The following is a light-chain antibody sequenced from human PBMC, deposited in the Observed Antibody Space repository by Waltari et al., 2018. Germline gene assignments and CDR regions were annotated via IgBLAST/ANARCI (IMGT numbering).Light chain of an antibody. Sequence: QSVLTQPPSVSGALGQRVTISCTGSSPNIGAGYDVHWYQQLPGTAPKLLIYGNSNRPSGVPDRFSGSKSGTSASLAITGLQAEDEADYYCQSYDSSLSGSVFGGGTKLTVL. CDR3: QSYDSSLSGSV. CDR2: GNS. V-gene: IGLV1-40*01. J-gene: IGLJ2*01. CDR1: SPNIGAGYD.